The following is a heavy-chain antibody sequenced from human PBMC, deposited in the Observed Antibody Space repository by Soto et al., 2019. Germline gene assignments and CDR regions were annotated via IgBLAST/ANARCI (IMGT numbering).Heavy chain of an antibody. V-gene: IGHV1-18*01. CDR3: ARDGPDSGYSSGWYGGWGY. CDR2: ISAYNGNT. CDR1: GYTFTSYG. D-gene: IGHD6-19*01. J-gene: IGHJ4*02. Sequence: ASVKVSCKASGYTFTSYGISWVRQAPGQGLEWMGWISAYNGNTNYAQKLQGRVTMTTDTSTSTAYMELRSLRSDDPAVYYCARDGPDSGYSSGWYGGWGYWGQGTLVTVSS.